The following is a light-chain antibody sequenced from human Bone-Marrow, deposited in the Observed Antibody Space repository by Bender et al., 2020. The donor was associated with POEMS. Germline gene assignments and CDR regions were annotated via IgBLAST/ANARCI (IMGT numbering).Light chain of an antibody. CDR1: ALSSQY. CDR2: KDT. CDR3: QSPDTNSTYYV. V-gene: IGLV3-25*03. Sequence: HELTQPPSVSVSPGQTTRITCSGEALSSQYVYWYQQKPGQAPVMVIYKDTERPSGIPERFSGSSSGTTVTLTISGVQADDEADYYCQSPDTNSTYYVFGPGTKVTVL. J-gene: IGLJ1*01.